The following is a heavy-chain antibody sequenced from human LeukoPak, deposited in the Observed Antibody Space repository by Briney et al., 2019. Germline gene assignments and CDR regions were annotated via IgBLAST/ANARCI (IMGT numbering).Heavy chain of an antibody. J-gene: IGHJ3*02. Sequence: SETLSLTCTVSGVSFSNYYWNWIRQPAGKGLEWIGRFYISGSTNYNPSLKSRVTMSVDTSKNQFSLKLNSVTAADTAVYYCARGQGILYSFDIWGQGTMVTVSS. V-gene: IGHV4-4*07. D-gene: IGHD6-13*01. CDR2: FYISGST. CDR1: GVSFSNYY. CDR3: ARGQGILYSFDI.